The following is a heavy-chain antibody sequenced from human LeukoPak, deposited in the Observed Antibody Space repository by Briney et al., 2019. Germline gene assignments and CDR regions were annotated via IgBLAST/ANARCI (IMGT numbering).Heavy chain of an antibody. CDR2: IYHSGST. CDR3: ARKVDPRGPPFDY. CDR1: GYSIGSGYY. V-gene: IGHV4-38-2*01. Sequence: PSETLSLTCAVSGYSIGSGYYWGWIRQPPGKGLEWIGSIYHSGSTYYNPSLKSRVTISVDTSKNQFSLKLSSVTAADTAVYYCARKVDPRGPPFDYWGQGTLVTVSS. J-gene: IGHJ4*02. D-gene: IGHD1-26*01.